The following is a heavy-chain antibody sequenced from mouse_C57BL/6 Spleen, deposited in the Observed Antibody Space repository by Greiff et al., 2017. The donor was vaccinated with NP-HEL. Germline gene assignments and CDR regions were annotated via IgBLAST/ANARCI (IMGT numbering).Heavy chain of an antibody. D-gene: IGHD2-4*01. CDR2: ISDGGSYT. Sequence: EVQLVESGGGLVKPGGSLKLSCAASGFTFSSYAMSWVRQTPEKRLEWVATISDGGSYTYYPDNVKGRFTISRDNAKNNLYLQMSHLKSEDTAMYYCARDQGGDDYPLYAMDYWGQGTSVTVSS. CDR1: GFTFSSYA. J-gene: IGHJ4*01. CDR3: ARDQGGDDYPLYAMDY. V-gene: IGHV5-4*01.